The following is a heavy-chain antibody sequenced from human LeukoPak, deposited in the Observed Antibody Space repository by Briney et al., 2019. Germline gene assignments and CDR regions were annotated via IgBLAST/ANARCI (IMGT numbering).Heavy chain of an antibody. J-gene: IGHJ4*02. D-gene: IGHD7-27*01. CDR2: ISSSSSYI. V-gene: IGHV3-21*01. CDR3: ARDGELGRALYFDY. CDR1: GFTFSSYS. Sequence: PVGSLRLSCAASGFTFSSYSMNWVRQAPGKGLEWVSSISSSSSYIYYADSVKGRFTISRDNAKNSLYLQMNSLRAEDTAVYYCARDGELGRALYFDYWGQGTLVTVSS.